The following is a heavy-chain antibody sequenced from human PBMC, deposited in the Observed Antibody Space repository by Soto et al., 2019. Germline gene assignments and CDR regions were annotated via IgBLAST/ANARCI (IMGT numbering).Heavy chain of an antibody. V-gene: IGHV3-74*01. D-gene: IGHD1-1*01. Sequence: GGSLRLSCAASAFPFSTSWMHWVRHAPGEGLVWVSRINPDGRTINYADSVKGRFTISRDNAKNTLYLQMNILRVEDTAVYFCATAGNSRFDNWGLGTLVTVSS. CDR2: INPDGRTI. CDR3: ATAGNSRFDN. CDR1: AFPFSTSW. J-gene: IGHJ4*02.